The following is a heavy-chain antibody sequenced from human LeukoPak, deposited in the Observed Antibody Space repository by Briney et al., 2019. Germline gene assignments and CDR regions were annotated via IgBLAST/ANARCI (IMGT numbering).Heavy chain of an antibody. CDR3: ARGYRDYSNYVVSLGYNWLDP. CDR1: GGSFSGYY. D-gene: IGHD4-4*01. V-gene: IGHV4-34*01. Sequence: SETLSLTCAVYGGSFSGYYWSWIRQPPGKGLEWIGEINHSGSTNYNPSLKSRVTISVDTSKNQFSLKLSSVTAADTAVYYCARGYRDYSNYVVSLGYNWLDPWGQGTLVTVSS. CDR2: INHSGST. J-gene: IGHJ5*02.